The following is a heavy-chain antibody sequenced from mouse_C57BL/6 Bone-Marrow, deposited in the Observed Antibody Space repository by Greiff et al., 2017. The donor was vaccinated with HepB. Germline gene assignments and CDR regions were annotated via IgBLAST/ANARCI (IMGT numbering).Heavy chain of an antibody. CDR1: GYAFSSYW. CDR3: ASPPGGDYDAWFAY. Sequence: QVQLQQSGAELVKPGASVKISCKASGYAFSSYWMNWVKQRPGKGLEWIGQIYPGDGDTNYNGKFNGKATLTADKSSSTAYMQLSSLTSEDSAVYFCASPPGGDYDAWFAYWGQGTLVTVSA. CDR2: IYPGDGDT. V-gene: IGHV1-80*01. J-gene: IGHJ3*01. D-gene: IGHD2-4*01.